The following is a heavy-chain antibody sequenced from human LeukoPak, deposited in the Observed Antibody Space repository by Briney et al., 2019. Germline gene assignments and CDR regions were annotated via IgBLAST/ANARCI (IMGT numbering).Heavy chain of an antibody. D-gene: IGHD6-13*01. J-gene: IGHJ6*02. CDR1: GFTFSSYR. Sequence: GGSLRLSCAASGFTFSSYRMHWVRQAPGKGLEWVAFIRYDGSNKYYADSVKGRFTISRDNSKNTLYLQMNSLRAEDTAVYYCAKDWADSSSWKLYYYYGMDVWGQGTTVTVSS. V-gene: IGHV3-30*02. CDR3: AKDWADSSSWKLYYYYGMDV. CDR2: IRYDGSNK.